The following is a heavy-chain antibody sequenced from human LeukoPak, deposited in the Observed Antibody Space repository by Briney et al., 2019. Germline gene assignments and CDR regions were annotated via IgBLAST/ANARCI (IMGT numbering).Heavy chain of an antibody. CDR2: INHSGST. CDR1: GGSFSGYY. V-gene: IGHV4-34*01. CDR3: ARGGVGAPYYYYYYGMDV. J-gene: IGHJ6*02. Sequence: SETLSLTCAVYGGSFSGYYWSWIRQPPGKGLEWIGEINHSGSTNYNPSLKSRVTMSVDTSKNQFSLKLSSVTAADTAVYYCARGGVGAPYYYYYYGMDVWGQGTTVTVSS. D-gene: IGHD4/OR15-4a*01.